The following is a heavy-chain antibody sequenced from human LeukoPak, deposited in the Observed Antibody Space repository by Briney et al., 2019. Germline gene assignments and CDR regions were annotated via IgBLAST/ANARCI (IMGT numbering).Heavy chain of an antibody. D-gene: IGHD6-13*01. J-gene: IGHJ4*02. CDR3: ARGFSSWKSYYFDY. CDR1: GYTFTSYD. CDR2: MNPNSGNT. V-gene: IGHV1-8*01. Sequence: ASVKVSCKASGYTFTSYDINWVRQATGQGLEWMGWMNPNSGNTGYAQKFQGRVTMTRNTSISTAYMELSRLRSDDTAVYYCARGFSSWKSYYFDYWGQGTLVTVSS.